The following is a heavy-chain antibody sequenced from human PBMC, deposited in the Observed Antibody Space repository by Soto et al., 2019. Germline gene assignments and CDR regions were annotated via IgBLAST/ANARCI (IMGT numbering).Heavy chain of an antibody. CDR3: ARDGDSGYDVYYYYYMDV. V-gene: IGHV3-11*01. Sequence: GGSLRLSCAASGFTFSDYYMSWIRQAPGKGLEWVSYISSSGSTIYYADSVKGRFTISRDNAKNSLYLQMNSLRAEDTAVYYCARDGDSGYDVYYYYYMDVWGKGTTVTVSS. CDR1: GFTFSDYY. J-gene: IGHJ6*03. CDR2: ISSSGSTI. D-gene: IGHD5-12*01.